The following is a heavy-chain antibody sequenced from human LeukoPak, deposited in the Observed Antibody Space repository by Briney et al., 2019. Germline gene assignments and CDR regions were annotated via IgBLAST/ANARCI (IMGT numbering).Heavy chain of an antibody. Sequence: SETLSLTCAVYGGSFSGYYWSWIRQPLGKGLEWIGEINHSGSTNYNPSLKSRVTISVDTSKNQFSLKLSSVTAADTAVYYCARLRITMVRGVIFGFNWFDPWGQGTLVTVSS. V-gene: IGHV4-34*01. J-gene: IGHJ5*02. CDR1: GGSFSGYY. CDR3: ARLRITMVRGVIFGFNWFDP. CDR2: INHSGST. D-gene: IGHD3-10*01.